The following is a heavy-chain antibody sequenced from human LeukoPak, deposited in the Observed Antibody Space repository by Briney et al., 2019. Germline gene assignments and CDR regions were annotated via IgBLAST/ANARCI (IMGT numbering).Heavy chain of an antibody. J-gene: IGHJ6*02. Sequence: ASVKVSCKASGYTFTSYDVNWVRQATGQGPEWMGWMNGNTGNTGYAQKFQGRVTMTRDTSISTAYMELSSLSSDDMAIYYCARGNSYGSPYGMDVWGQGTTVTVSS. CDR3: ARGNSYGSPYGMDV. V-gene: IGHV1-8*01. CDR2: MNGNTGNT. CDR1: GYTFTSYD. D-gene: IGHD5-18*01.